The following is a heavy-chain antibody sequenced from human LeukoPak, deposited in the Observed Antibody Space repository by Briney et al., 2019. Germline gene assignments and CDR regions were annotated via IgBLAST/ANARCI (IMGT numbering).Heavy chain of an antibody. Sequence: SETLSLTCAVYGGSLSAYYWTWIRQPPGKGLEWIGEINQGGSTNYNPSLKSRVPISLDTSNKQFSLKLSSVTAADTAVYYCARDKSVTLWYFDYWGQGTLVTVSS. CDR1: GGSLSAYY. J-gene: IGHJ4*02. D-gene: IGHD4-17*01. CDR3: ARDKSVTLWYFDY. V-gene: IGHV4-34*01. CDR2: INQGGST.